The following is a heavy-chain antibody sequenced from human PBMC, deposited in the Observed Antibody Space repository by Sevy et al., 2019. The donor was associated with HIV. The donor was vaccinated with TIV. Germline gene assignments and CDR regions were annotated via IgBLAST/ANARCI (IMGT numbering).Heavy chain of an antibody. D-gene: IGHD3-10*01. Sequence: SETLSLTCTVSGGSISSSSYYWAWIRQSPGKGLEWIGSIYYTGTTHSNPSLKSRFTISKDISKNQFFVRLRSVTAADTAMYFCARPNSMASYTLDVWGQGTTVTVSS. CDR3: ARPNSMASYTLDV. J-gene: IGHJ6*02. CDR1: GGSISSSSYY. V-gene: IGHV4-39*01. CDR2: IYYTGTT.